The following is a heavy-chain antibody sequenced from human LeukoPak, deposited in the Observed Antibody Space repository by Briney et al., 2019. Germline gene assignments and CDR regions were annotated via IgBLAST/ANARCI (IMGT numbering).Heavy chain of an antibody. D-gene: IGHD1-1*01. CDR1: GFTFSSYS. Sequence: PGGSLRLSCAASGFTFSSYSMNWVRQAPGKGLEWVSSISSSSSYIYYADSVKGRFTISRDNAKNSLYLQMNSLRAEDTAVYYCAREWGGNARFLDIWGQGTMVTVSS. CDR3: AREWGGNARFLDI. CDR2: ISSSSSYI. V-gene: IGHV3-21*01. J-gene: IGHJ3*02.